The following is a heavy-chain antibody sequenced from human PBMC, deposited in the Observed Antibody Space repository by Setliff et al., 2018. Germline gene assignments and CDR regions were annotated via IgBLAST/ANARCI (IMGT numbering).Heavy chain of an antibody. V-gene: IGHV1-69*05. CDR3: ARGRGPDIVVTIPGDY. D-gene: IGHD2-15*01. Sequence: GASVKVSCKASGGTFSRYAISWVRQAPGQGLEWMGGSIPMYRTTKYAQKFQGRVTITTDESTTTAYMELSSLRSEDTAVYYCARGRGPDIVVTIPGDYWGQGTLVTVSS. CDR2: SIPMYRTT. CDR1: GGTFSRYA. J-gene: IGHJ4*02.